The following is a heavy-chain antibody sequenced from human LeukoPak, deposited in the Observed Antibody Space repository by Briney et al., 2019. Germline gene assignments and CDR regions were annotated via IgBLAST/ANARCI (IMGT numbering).Heavy chain of an antibody. V-gene: IGHV3-23*01. CDR3: ARYSSSWYSPFDY. Sequence: GGSLRLSCAASGFTFSSYAMSWVRKAPGKGLEGVSTISDSGSGTYYADSVKGRFTISRDNSKNTLYLQMNNLRAEDTAVYYCARYSSSWYSPFDYWGQGTLVTVSS. D-gene: IGHD6-13*01. CDR1: GFTFSSYA. J-gene: IGHJ4*02. CDR2: ISDSGSGT.